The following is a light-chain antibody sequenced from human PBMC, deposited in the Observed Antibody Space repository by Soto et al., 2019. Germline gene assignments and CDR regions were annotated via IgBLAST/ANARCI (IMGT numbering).Light chain of an antibody. CDR3: GTWDSSLIAGV. Sequence: QSVLTQPHSGSADPGQKVTISCSGSSSNLGKNSVSWYQQLPGTAPKLLIYANNKRPSGIPDRFSGSKSGTSATLGINGLQTGDEADYYCGTWDSSLIAGVFGGGTKLTVL. CDR1: SSNLGKNS. CDR2: ANN. J-gene: IGLJ3*02. V-gene: IGLV1-51*01.